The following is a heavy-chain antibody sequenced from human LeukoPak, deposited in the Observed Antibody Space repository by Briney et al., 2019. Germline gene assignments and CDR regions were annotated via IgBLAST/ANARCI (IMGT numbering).Heavy chain of an antibody. CDR2: ISWDGGST. V-gene: IGHV3-43*01. J-gene: IGHJ2*01. CDR3: AKEKAAASVARYFDL. CDR1: GFTFSSYW. Sequence: GGSLRLSCAASGFTFSSYWMSWVRQAPGKGLEWVSLISWDGGSTYYADSVKGRFTISRDNSKNSLYLQMNSLRTEDTALYYCAKEKAAASVARYFDLWGRGTLVTVSS. D-gene: IGHD6-13*01.